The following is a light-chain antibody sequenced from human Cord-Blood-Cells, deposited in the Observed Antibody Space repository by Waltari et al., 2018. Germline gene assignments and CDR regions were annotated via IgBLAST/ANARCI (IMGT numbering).Light chain of an antibody. V-gene: IGLV3-19*01. CDR1: SLRSYY. CDR3: NSRDSSGNHWV. J-gene: IGLJ3*02. CDR2: GKN. Sequence: VSVALGQTVRITCQGDSLRSYYASWYQQKPGQAPVLVIYGKNNRPSGIPDRFSGSSSGNTASLTITGAQAEDEADYYCNSRDSSGNHWVFGGGTKLTVL.